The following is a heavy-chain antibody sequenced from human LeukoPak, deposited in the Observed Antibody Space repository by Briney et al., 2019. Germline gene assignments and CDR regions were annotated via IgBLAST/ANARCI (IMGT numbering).Heavy chain of an antibody. CDR2: IKQDGSEK. Sequence: GGSLRLSCAASGFTFSTYWMSWVRQAPGKGPEWVANIKQDGSEKYYVDSVKGRFTISRDNAKNSLYLQMNSLRAEDTAVYYCARDPGSSWQNYFDNWGQGTLVTVSS. V-gene: IGHV3-7*03. CDR1: GFTFSTYW. J-gene: IGHJ4*02. D-gene: IGHD6-13*01. CDR3: ARDPGSSWQNYFDN.